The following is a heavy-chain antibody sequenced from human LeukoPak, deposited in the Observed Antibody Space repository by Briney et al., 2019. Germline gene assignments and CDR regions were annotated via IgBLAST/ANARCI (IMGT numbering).Heavy chain of an antibody. CDR3: ARRSECSGGSCYLGPVGY. CDR2: IYPGDSDT. D-gene: IGHD2-15*01. J-gene: IGHJ4*02. Sequence: GESLKISCKGSGYSFTSYWIGWVRQMPGKGLEWMGIIYPGDSDTRYSPSFQGQVTISADKSIRAAYLQWSSLKASDTAMYYCARRSECSGGSCYLGPVGYWGQGTLVTVSS. V-gene: IGHV5-51*01. CDR1: GYSFTSYW.